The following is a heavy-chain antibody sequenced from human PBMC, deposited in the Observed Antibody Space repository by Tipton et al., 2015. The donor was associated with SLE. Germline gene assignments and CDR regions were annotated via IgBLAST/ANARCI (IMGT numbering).Heavy chain of an antibody. CDR1: GFILSSYD. CDR3: ARGHPYYLDSGSPGGMDV. J-gene: IGHJ6*02. CDR2: IGPTGIT. V-gene: IGHV3-13*01. Sequence: SLRLSCAASGFILSSYDMHWVRQVTGKRLEWVSTIGPTGITYYPDSVKGRFSISREDAQSSLYLQMNSLSAGDTAVYYCARGHPYYLDSGSPGGMDVWGQGTTVTVSS. D-gene: IGHD3-10*01.